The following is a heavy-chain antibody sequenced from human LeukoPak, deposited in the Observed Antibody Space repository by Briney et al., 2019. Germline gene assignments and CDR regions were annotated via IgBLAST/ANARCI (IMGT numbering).Heavy chain of an antibody. Sequence: GGSLRLSCAASGFTFSSYWMSWVHQAPGKGLEWVANIKQDGSEKYYVDSVKGRFAISRDNAKNSLYLQMNSLRAEDTAVYYCARDVLYYYGSGSYYNLFYNYYGMDVWGQGTTVTVSS. CDR1: GFTFSSYW. J-gene: IGHJ6*02. CDR2: IKQDGSEK. V-gene: IGHV3-7*01. CDR3: ARDVLYYYGSGSYYNLFYNYYGMDV. D-gene: IGHD3-10*01.